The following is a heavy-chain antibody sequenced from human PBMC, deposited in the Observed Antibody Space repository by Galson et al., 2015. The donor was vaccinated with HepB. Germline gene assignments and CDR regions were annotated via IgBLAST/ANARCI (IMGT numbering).Heavy chain of an antibody. V-gene: IGHV3-7*01. CDR1: GFTFSSYW. J-gene: IGHJ2*01. CDR2: IKQDGTEK. D-gene: IGHD3-3*01. CDR3: ARDYDPAARPLSYFDL. Sequence: SLRLSCAASGFTFSSYWMNWVRQAPGKGLEWVANIKQDGTEKYYVDSVKGRFTISRDNAKNSLYVQVNNLRAEDTAVYYCARDYDPAARPLSYFDLWGRGTLVTVSS.